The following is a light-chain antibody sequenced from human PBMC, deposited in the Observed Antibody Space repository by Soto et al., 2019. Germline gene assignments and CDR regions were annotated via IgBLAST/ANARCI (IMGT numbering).Light chain of an antibody. J-gene: IGKJ2*02. Sequence: EIVLTQSPGTLSLSPGERATLSCRASQSVTSDFLAWYQQKPGQAPRLLIYGASSRAAGVPDRFTGSGSGTVFTLTITRLEPEDFAVYYCKVYGSSPIMCTFSQGTKLGVK. V-gene: IGKV3-20*01. CDR1: QSVTSDF. CDR2: GAS. CDR3: KVYGSSPIMCT.